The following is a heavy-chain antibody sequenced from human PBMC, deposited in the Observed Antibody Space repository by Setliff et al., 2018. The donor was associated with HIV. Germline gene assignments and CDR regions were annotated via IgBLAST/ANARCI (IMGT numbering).Heavy chain of an antibody. Sequence: ASVKVSCKTSGYAFNNYGVTWVRQAPGQGLEWMAWISAYNGYTYCVPKFLGRVTVSTDTATNTAYMEVRSLTSDDTAEYYCARTQYGDTSPGNYWGQGTLVTVS. CDR1: GYAFNNYG. V-gene: IGHV1-18*01. CDR3: ARTQYGDTSPGNY. J-gene: IGHJ4*02. D-gene: IGHD2-2*01. CDR2: ISAYNGYT.